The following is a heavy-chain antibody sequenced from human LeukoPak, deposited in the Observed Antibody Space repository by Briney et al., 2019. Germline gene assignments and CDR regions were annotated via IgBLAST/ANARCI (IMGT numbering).Heavy chain of an antibody. CDR2: IYYSGST. CDR3: AREVIAAADSFFDY. CDR1: GGSISSYY. D-gene: IGHD6-13*01. J-gene: IGHJ4*02. V-gene: IGHV4-59*12. Sequence: SETLSLTCTVSGGSISSYYWSWIRQPPGKGLEWIGYIYYSGSTNYNPSLKSRVTISVDTSKNQFSLKLSSVTAADTAVYYCAREVIAAADSFFDYWGQGTLVTVSS.